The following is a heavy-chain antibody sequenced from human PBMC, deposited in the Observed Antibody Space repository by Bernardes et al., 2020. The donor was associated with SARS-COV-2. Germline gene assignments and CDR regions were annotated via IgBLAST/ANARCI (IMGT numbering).Heavy chain of an antibody. V-gene: IGHV5-51*01. CDR2: IYPGDSHT. J-gene: IGHJ5*02. CDR3: ARNMVLNWFDP. D-gene: IGHD2-8*02. Sequence: GESLKISCKVSGYMFTSYWIGWVRQVPGKGLEWVGSIYPGDSHTRYSPTFQGQVTMSADKSITTAYLQWNSVRASDTAMYYCARNMVLNWFDPWGQGTLVTVSS. CDR1: GYMFTSYW.